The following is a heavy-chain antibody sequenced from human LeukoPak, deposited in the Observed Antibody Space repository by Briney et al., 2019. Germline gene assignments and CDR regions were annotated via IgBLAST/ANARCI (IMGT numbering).Heavy chain of an antibody. D-gene: IGHD1-26*01. CDR3: AKDGPTGP. J-gene: IGHJ4*02. Sequence: SETLSLTCTVSGGSISPYYWSWIRQPPGKGLEWIGYIYSYGSTNYNPSLKSRVPISVDTSKNQFSLRLTSVTAADTAVYYCAKDGPTGPWGQGTLVTVSS. CDR2: IYSYGST. V-gene: IGHV4-59*01. CDR1: GGSISPYY.